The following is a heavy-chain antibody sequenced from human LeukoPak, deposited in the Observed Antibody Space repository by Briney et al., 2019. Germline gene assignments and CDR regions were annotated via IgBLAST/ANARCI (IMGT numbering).Heavy chain of an antibody. D-gene: IGHD6-6*01. Sequence: GESLTISFKGSGYSFTNYWIGWVRQMPGKGLEWMGIIYPGDSDTRYSPSFLGQVTFSADKSISTASLQLSSLKASDTAIYYCARLGRSIPARPVYYFDYWGQGTLVTVSS. CDR2: IYPGDSDT. J-gene: IGHJ4*02. CDR1: GYSFTNYW. CDR3: ARLGRSIPARPVYYFDY. V-gene: IGHV5-51*01.